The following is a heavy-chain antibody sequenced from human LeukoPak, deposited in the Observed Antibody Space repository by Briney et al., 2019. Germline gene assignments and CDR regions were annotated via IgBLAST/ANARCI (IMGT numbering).Heavy chain of an antibody. V-gene: IGHV4-39*01. J-gene: IGHJ4*02. CDR3: ARRSSSWYSKIDS. CDR2: IYYSGST. D-gene: IGHD6-13*01. Sequence: SETLSLTCTVSGGSISSSSYHWGWIRQPPGKGLEWIGNIYYSGSTYYNPSLKSRVTISEDTSKNQFSLKLSSVTAADTAVYYCARRSSSWYSKIDSWGQGTLVTVSS. CDR1: GGSISSSSYH.